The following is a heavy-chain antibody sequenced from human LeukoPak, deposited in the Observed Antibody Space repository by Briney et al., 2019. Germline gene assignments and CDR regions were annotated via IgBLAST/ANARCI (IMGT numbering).Heavy chain of an antibody. CDR3: ARELREEMAPELETDAFDI. V-gene: IGHV1-18*01. CDR2: ISAHNGDT. CDR1: GYTFISYG. D-gene: IGHD5-24*01. Sequence: ASMKVSCKASGYTFISYGITWVRQAPGQGLEWMGWISAHNGDTNYAQKFQGRVTMTTDTSTSTIYMELRSLRSDDTAVYYCARELREEMAPELETDAFDIWTKGQWSPSLQ. J-gene: IGHJ3*02.